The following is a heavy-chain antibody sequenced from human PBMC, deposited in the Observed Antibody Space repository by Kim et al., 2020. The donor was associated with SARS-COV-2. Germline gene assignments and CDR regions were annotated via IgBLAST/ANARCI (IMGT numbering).Heavy chain of an antibody. D-gene: IGHD6-13*01. J-gene: IGHJ6*02. CDR3: AKTIAAYSYYYGMDV. Sequence: GGSLRLSCAASGFTFDDYAMHWVRQAPGKGLEWVSGISWNSGSIGYADSVKGRFTISRDNAKNSLYLQMNSLRAEDTALYYCAKTIAAYSYYYGMDVWGQGTTVTVSS. CDR2: ISWNSGSI. V-gene: IGHV3-9*01. CDR1: GFTFDDYA.